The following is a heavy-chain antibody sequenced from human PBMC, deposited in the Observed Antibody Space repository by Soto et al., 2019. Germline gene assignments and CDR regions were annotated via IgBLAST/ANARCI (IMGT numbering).Heavy chain of an antibody. CDR3: VRDGTKTLRDWFDP. J-gene: IGHJ5*02. Sequence: SETLSITCAVYGGSFSGYYWSWIRKSAGKGLEWIGRIYATGTTDYNPSLKSRVMMSVDTSKKQFSLKLRSVTAADTAVYYCVRDGTKTLRDWFDPWGQGISVTVSS. CDR1: GGSFSGYY. CDR2: IYATGTT. D-gene: IGHD1-1*01. V-gene: IGHV4-59*10.